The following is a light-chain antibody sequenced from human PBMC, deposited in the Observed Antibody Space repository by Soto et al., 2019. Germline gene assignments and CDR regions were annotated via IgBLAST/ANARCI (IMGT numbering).Light chain of an antibody. V-gene: IGKV3-15*01. CDR1: QSVSNN. J-gene: IGKJ5*01. CDR2: AAS. CDR3: QQYNNWPRVT. Sequence: EIVMTQSPVTLSVSPGERVTLSCRASQSVSNNLAWYQQKSGQAPRLLIYAASTRVTGIPARFSGSGSGTEFTLTISSLQSEDFAIYYCQQYNNWPRVTFGQGTRLDIK.